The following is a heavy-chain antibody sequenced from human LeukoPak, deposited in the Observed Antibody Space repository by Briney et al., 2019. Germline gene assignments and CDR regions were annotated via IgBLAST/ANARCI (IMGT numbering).Heavy chain of an antibody. D-gene: IGHD5-24*01. Sequence: GGSLRLSCAASGFPFSRYTMSWVRQTPGKGLECVSLIGDSGSSTYYADSVKGRFTISRDNANNTLYLQMNSLRAEDTAVYYCARVGMATISIFRGYYFDYWGQGTLVTVSS. V-gene: IGHV3-23*01. CDR1: GFPFSRYT. CDR3: ARVGMATISIFRGYYFDY. CDR2: IGDSGSST. J-gene: IGHJ4*02.